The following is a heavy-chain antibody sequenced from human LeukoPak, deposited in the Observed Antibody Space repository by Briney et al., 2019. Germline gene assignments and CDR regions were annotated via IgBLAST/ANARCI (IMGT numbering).Heavy chain of an antibody. J-gene: IGHJ4*02. V-gene: IGHV1-2*06. CDR3: ARERGYSYGILDY. CDR2: INPNSGGT. D-gene: IGHD5-18*01. CDR1: GYTFTGYY. Sequence: ASVKVPCKASGYTFTGYYMHWVRQAPGQGLEWMGRINPNSGGTNYAQKFQGRVTMTRDTSISTAYMELSRLRSDDTAVYYCARERGYSYGILDYWGQGTLVTVSS.